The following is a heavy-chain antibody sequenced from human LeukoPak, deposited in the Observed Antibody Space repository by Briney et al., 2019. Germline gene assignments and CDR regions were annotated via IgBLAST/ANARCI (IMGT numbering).Heavy chain of an antibody. D-gene: IGHD3-22*01. CDR1: GFTFSSYA. J-gene: IGHJ4*02. CDR3: STTYYYDSSEGY. CDR2: ISGSGGST. Sequence: GGSLRLSCAASGFTFSSYAMSWVRQAPGKGLEWVSAISGSGGSTYYADSVKGRFTISRDNSKNTLYLQMNSLRAEDTAVYYCSTTYYYDSSEGYWGQGTLVTVSS. V-gene: IGHV3-23*01.